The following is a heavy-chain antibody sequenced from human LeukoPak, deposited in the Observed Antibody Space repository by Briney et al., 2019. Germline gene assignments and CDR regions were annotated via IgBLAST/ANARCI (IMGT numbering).Heavy chain of an antibody. V-gene: IGHV3-15*01. CDR2: IKSKNDGGTT. D-gene: IGHD3-10*01. Sequence: GGSLRLSCAASGFTFSNAWMSWVRQAPGKGLEWVGRIKSKNDGGTTDYAAPVKGIFTISRDDSKNTLYVQMNSLKTEDTAVYYCTTGPYDYGSGTYYHWGQGTLVTVSS. J-gene: IGHJ4*02. CDR1: GFTFSNAW. CDR3: TTGPYDYGSGTYYH.